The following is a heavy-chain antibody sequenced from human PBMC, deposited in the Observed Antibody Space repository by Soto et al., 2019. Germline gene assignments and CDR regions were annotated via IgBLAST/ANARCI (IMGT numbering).Heavy chain of an antibody. Sequence: ASVKVSCKASGYTFTSYDINWVRQATGQGLEWMGWMNPNSGNTGYAQKFQGRVTMTRNTSISTAYMELSSLRSEDTAVYYCARAVYGDYVGRYYYYGMDVWGQGTTVTV. CDR1: GYTFTSYD. CDR3: ARAVYGDYVGRYYYYGMDV. D-gene: IGHD4-17*01. V-gene: IGHV1-8*01. J-gene: IGHJ6*02. CDR2: MNPNSGNT.